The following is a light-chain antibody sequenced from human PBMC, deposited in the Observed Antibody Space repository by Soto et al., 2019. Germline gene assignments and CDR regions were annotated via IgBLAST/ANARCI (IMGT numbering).Light chain of an antibody. CDR3: QSYTSTDSYV. V-gene: IGLV2-14*01. J-gene: IGLJ1*01. CDR2: EVS. CDR1: SSDVGAHNF. Sequence: QSALTQPASGSGSPGQAITISCSGSSSDVGAHNFVSWYQHHPGKAPKLMIYEVSNRPSGVSNRFSGSKSGNTASLTISGLQAEDEADYYCQSYTSTDSYV.